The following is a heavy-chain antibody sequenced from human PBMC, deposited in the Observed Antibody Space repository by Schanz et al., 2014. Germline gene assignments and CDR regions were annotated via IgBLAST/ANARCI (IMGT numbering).Heavy chain of an antibody. V-gene: IGHV1-18*01. CDR1: GYSFTTYG. D-gene: IGHD4-17*01. CDR2: ISAYNGHT. J-gene: IGHJ6*03. CDR3: ARAPVTVGPYHYYMDV. Sequence: QVQLVQSAPEVKKPGASVKVSCKASGYSFTTYGLNWVRQAPGQGLEWMGWISAYNGHTTYAQKFQGRVTMTTDTSTSTAYMELSSLRSEDTAVYYCARAPVTVGPYHYYMDVWGKGTTVTVSS.